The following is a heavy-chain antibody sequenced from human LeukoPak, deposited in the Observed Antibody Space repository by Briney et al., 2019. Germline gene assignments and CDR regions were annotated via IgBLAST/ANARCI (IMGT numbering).Heavy chain of an antibody. Sequence: GASVKVSCKASGYTFTSYAMNWVRQAPGQRLEWMGWINTRNGNTYYSQEFQGRVTITRDTSASTAYMELSSLRSEDMAVYYCAKDSGAGWYEFQWGQGTLVTVSS. V-gene: IGHV1-3*03. CDR1: GYTFTSYA. D-gene: IGHD6-19*01. CDR2: INTRNGNT. CDR3: AKDSGAGWYEFQ. J-gene: IGHJ4*02.